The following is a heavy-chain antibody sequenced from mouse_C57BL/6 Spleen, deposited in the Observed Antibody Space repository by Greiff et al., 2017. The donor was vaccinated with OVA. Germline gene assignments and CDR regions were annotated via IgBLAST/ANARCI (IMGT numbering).Heavy chain of an antibody. CDR2: IYPGDGDT. D-gene: IGHD1-1*01. Sequence: VQLQQSGPELVKPGASVKISCKASGYAFSSSWMNWVKQRPGKGLEWIGRIYPGDGDTNYNGKFKGKATLTADKSSSTAYMQLSSLTSEDSAVYFCAVYYGSSYYWYFDVWGTGTTVTVSS. CDR1: GYAFSSSW. V-gene: IGHV1-82*01. J-gene: IGHJ1*03. CDR3: AVYYGSSYYWYFDV.